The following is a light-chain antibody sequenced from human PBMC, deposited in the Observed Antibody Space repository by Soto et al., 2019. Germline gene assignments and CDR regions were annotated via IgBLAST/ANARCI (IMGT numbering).Light chain of an antibody. J-gene: IGLJ2*01. CDR2: HVT. V-gene: IGLV2-14*01. CDR1: SSAFGAYNY. Sequence: QSALTQPASVSGSPGQSITISCTGSSSAFGAYNYVSWYQQHPGKAPKLLIYHVTDRPSGTSNRFSGSKSGNTASLTISGLQAEEDAYYCCSSYTSRSTLVFGAGTKLTVL. CDR3: SSYTSRSTLV.